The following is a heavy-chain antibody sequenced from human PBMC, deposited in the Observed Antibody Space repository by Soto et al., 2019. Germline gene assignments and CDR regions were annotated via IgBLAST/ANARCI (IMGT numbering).Heavy chain of an antibody. V-gene: IGHV3-48*01. CDR1: GFTFSDYN. CDR3: TREAGTWHLPLNWFDP. J-gene: IGHJ5*02. Sequence: GGSLRLSCVASGFTFSDYNMNWVRQAPGKGLEWVSFISGRSNTIYYADSVKGRFTISRDNAKNSLYLLMNSLRAEDTAVYYCTREAGTWHLPLNWFDPWGQGTLVTVSS. CDR2: ISGRSNTI. D-gene: IGHD6-19*01.